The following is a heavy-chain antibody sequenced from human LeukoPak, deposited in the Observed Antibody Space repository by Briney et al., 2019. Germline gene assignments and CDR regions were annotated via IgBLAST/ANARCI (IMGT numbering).Heavy chain of an antibody. V-gene: IGHV1-18*04. CDR2: ISAYNGNT. J-gene: IGHJ5*02. CDR3: ARDKYYYDSSGYYFDNWFDP. D-gene: IGHD3-22*01. Sequence: ASVKASCKASGYTFTSYGISWVRQAPGQGLEWMGWISAYNGNTNYARKLQGRVTMTTDTSTSTAYMELRSLRSDDTAVYYCARDKYYYDSSGYYFDNWFDPWGQGTLVTVSS. CDR1: GYTFTSYG.